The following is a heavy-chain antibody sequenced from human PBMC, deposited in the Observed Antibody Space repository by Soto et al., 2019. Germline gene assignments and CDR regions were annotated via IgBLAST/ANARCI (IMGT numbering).Heavy chain of an antibody. D-gene: IGHD6-19*01. J-gene: IGHJ3*02. Sequence: EVQLLESGGGLVQPGESLRLSCAASGFSFSSYAMGWVRQAPGKGLEWVAALGGNSAYRYYADSVKGRFTISRDNSRNTLFLQMNDLRAEDTALYYCAKDVVSQWLALGLICGQGTLVTVCS. CDR1: GFSFSSYA. CDR3: AKDVVSQWLALGLI. V-gene: IGHV3-23*01. CDR2: LGGNSAYR.